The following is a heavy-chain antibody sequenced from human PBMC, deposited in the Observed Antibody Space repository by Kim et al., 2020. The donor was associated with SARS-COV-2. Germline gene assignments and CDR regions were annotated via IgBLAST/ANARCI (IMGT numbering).Heavy chain of an antibody. J-gene: IGHJ6*02. CDR1: GFTFSSYG. CDR2: ISYDGSNK. Sequence: GGSLRLSCAASGFTFSSYGMHWVRQAPGKGLEWVAVISYDGSNKYYADSVKGRFTISRDNSKNTLYLQMNSLRAEDTAVYYCAKESGSGSYYAWTYYYYGMDVWGQATTVTVSS. V-gene: IGHV3-30*18. D-gene: IGHD3-10*01. CDR3: AKESGSGSYYAWTYYYYGMDV.